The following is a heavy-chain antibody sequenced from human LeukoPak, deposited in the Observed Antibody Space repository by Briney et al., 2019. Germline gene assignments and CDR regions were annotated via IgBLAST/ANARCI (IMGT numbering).Heavy chain of an antibody. CDR2: ISASGGGT. CDR1: GFTFSSYA. Sequence: PGVSLRLSCAASGFTFSSYAMSWVRQAPGKGLEWVSSISASGGGTYYADSMKGRFTISRDSSKNTLYLQMNSLRAEDTAIYYCAKNLESYGDSATDYWGQGTLVTVSS. CDR3: AKNLESYGDSATDY. V-gene: IGHV3-23*01. J-gene: IGHJ4*02. D-gene: IGHD4-17*01.